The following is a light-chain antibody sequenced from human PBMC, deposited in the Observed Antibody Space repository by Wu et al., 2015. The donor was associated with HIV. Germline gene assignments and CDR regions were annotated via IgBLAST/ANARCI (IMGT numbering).Light chain of an antibody. Sequence: EIVLTQSPATLSLSPGDRATLSCRASQSVNGNYLAWYQQKPGQAPRLLIYDASNRATGTPARFSGSGSGADFTLTISSLEPEDFAVYYCQQRSHWPTTFGGGTKVEIK. CDR2: DAS. CDR1: QSVNGNY. CDR3: QQRSHWPTT. J-gene: IGKJ4*01. V-gene: IGKV3-11*01.